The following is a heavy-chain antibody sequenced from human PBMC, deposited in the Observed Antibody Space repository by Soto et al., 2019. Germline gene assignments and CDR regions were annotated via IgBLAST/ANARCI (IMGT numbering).Heavy chain of an antibody. Sequence: SVKVSCKASGYTFTGYYMHWVRQAPGQGLEWMGWINPNSGGTNYAQKFQGWVTMTRDTSINTAYMELSRLRSDDTAVYYCARGADIVVVVAASLVHYGMDVWGQGTTVTVSS. V-gene: IGHV1-2*04. CDR2: INPNSGGT. CDR1: GYTFTGYY. D-gene: IGHD2-15*01. J-gene: IGHJ6*02. CDR3: ARGADIVVVVAASLVHYGMDV.